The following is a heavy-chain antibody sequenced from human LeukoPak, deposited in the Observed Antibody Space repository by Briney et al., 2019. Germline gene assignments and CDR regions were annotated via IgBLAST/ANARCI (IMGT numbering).Heavy chain of an antibody. D-gene: IGHD6-19*01. CDR1: GFTVSSNY. CDR3: VGSGWYGYFDY. J-gene: IGHJ4*02. Sequence: GGSLRLSCAASGFTVSSNYMSWVRQAPGKGLEWVSIIYSGGSTYYADSVKGRFTISRDNSKNTLYLQMNSLRAEDTAVYHCVGSGWYGYFDYWGQGTLVTVSS. CDR2: IYSGGST. V-gene: IGHV3-53*01.